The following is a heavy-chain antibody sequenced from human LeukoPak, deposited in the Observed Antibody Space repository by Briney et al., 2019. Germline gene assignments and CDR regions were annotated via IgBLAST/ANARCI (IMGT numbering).Heavy chain of an antibody. V-gene: IGHV3-20*04. D-gene: IGHD6-6*01. CDR3: AKLFEYSSF. CDR1: GFTFDDYG. Sequence: PGGSLRLSCAASGFTFDDYGMSWIRQAPGKGLEWVSGINWNGGSTGYADSVKGRFTISRDNSKNTLYLQMNSLRAEDTAVYYCAKLFEYSSFWGQGTLVTVSS. J-gene: IGHJ4*02. CDR2: INWNGGST.